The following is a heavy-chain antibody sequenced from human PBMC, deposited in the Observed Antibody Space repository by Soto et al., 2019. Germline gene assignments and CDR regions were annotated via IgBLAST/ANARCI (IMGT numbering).Heavy chain of an antibody. CDR3: ARRYGPGFDY. CDR1: GGSISSYY. CDR2: IYYSGST. Sequence: QVQLQESGPGLVKPSETLSLTCTVSGGSISSYYWSWIRQPPGKGLEWIGYIYYSGSTNYNPSLKCRVTISVTTSKNPFPLKLSSVTAADPAVYYCARRYGPGFDYWGQGTLVTVSS. D-gene: IGHD4-17*01. J-gene: IGHJ4*02. V-gene: IGHV4-59*08.